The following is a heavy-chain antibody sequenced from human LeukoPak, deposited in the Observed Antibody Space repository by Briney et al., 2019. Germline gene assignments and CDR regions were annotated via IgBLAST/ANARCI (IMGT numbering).Heavy chain of an antibody. CDR1: GYTFTSYY. V-gene: IGHV1-46*01. D-gene: IGHD1-7*01. CDR2: INPSGGST. Sequence: ASVTVSCKTSGYTFTSYYIHWVRQAPGQGLEWMGIINPSGGSTSYAQKFQGRVTMTRDTSTSTVYMELSSLRSEDTAVYYCARQLRLRYNWFDPWGQGTLVTVSS. CDR3: ARQLRLRYNWFDP. J-gene: IGHJ5*02.